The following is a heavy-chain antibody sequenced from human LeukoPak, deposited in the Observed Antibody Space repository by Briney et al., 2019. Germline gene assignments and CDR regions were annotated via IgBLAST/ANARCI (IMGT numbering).Heavy chain of an antibody. CDR1: GYTFTGYY. D-gene: IGHD4-23*01. CDR3: AREANYGGKRLDY. V-gene: IGHV1-2*02. J-gene: IGHJ4*02. CDR2: INPNSGGT. Sequence: GASVKVSCKASGYTFTGYYMHWVRQAPGQGLEWMGWINPNSGGTNYAQKFQGRVTMTRDTSISTAYMELSRLRSDDTAVYYCAREANYGGKRLDYWGQGTLVTVSS.